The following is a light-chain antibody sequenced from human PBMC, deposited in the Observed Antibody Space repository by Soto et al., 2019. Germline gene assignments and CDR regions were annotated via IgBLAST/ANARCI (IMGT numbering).Light chain of an antibody. Sequence: QSALTQPASVSGSPGQSITISCTGTSRDIGGYNLVSWYQQDPGKAPKLIIYAGNKRPSGASNRFSASKSGNTASLTISGLQAEDEGDYYCCSYAGFSAVVFGSGTKLTVL. CDR2: AGN. CDR1: SRDIGGYNL. CDR3: CSYAGFSAVV. V-gene: IGLV2-23*03. J-gene: IGLJ1*01.